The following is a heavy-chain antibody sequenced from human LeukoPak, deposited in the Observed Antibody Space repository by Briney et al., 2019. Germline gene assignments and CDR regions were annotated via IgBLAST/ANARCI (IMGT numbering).Heavy chain of an antibody. J-gene: IGHJ3*01. D-gene: IGHD3-10*01. CDR1: GYRFNDYW. V-gene: IGHV5-51*01. CDR2: IYPDDSDI. CDR3: ARHGRGSRSPNAFDF. Sequence: GESLKISCKGSGYRFNDYWVGWVRQMPGKGLQWMGIIYPDDSDIRYSPSFQGQVTISADKSIITAYLQWSSLKASDTAMYYCARHGRGSRSPNAFDFWGQGTMVTASS.